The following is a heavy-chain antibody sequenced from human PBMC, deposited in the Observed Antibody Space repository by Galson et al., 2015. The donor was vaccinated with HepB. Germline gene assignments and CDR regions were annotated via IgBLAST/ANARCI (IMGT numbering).Heavy chain of an antibody. CDR1: GYIFTSFE. V-gene: IGHV1-8*01. J-gene: IGHJ6*03. D-gene: IGHD3-10*01. CDR2: VNSKSGNT. Sequence: SVKVSCKASGYIFTSFEINWVRQATGQGLEWMGWVNSKSGNTAYAEKFQGRVTMTRNTSISTAYMELSSLRSEDTAVYYCARTAGVSTDYTYYYYMDVWGKGTTVTVSS. CDR3: ARTAGVSTDYTYYYYMDV.